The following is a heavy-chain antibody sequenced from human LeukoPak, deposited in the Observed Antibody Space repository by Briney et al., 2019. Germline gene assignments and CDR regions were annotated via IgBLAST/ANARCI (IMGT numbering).Heavy chain of an antibody. CDR1: GGSISSYY. CDR3: ARRSYNSPLRY. CDR2: LHTSGST. V-gene: IGHV4-4*07. J-gene: IGHJ4*02. D-gene: IGHD3-10*01. Sequence: SETLSLTCTVSGGSISSYYWSWIRQPAGEGLEWIGRLHTSGSTHYNPSLKSRVTMSVDTSKNQFSLKLSSVTAADTAVYYCARRSYNSPLRYWGQGTLVTVSS.